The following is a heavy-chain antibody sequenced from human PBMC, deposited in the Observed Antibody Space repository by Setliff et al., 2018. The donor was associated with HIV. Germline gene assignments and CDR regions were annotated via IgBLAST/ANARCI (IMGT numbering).Heavy chain of an antibody. CDR2: IYYSGST. CDR1: GGSISSSSYY. Sequence: SETLSLTCTVSGGSISSSSYYWIWVRQPPGEGLEWIGNIYYSGSTYYNPSLKSRVTISLDTSKTQFSLTLSSVTAADTAVYYCARQVGNKVLFDSWGQGTLVTVSS. J-gene: IGHJ4*02. D-gene: IGHD7-27*01. V-gene: IGHV4-39*01. CDR3: ARQVGNKVLFDS.